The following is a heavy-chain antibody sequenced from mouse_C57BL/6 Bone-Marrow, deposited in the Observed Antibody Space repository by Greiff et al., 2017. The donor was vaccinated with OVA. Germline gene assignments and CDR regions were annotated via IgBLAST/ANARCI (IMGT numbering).Heavy chain of an antibody. CDR1: GYTFTDYY. Sequence: EVQLQQSGPELVKPGASVKISCKASGYTFTDYYMNWVKQSHGKSLEWIGDINPNNGGTSYNQKFKGKATLTVDKSSSTAYMELRSLTSEDSAVYYCAKTGKGVAWFAYWGQGTLVTVSA. CDR2: INPNNGGT. CDR3: AKTGKGVAWFAY. J-gene: IGHJ3*01. V-gene: IGHV1-26*01. D-gene: IGHD4-1*01.